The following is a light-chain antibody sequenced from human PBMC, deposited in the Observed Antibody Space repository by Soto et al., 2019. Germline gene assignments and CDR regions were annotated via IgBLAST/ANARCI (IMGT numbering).Light chain of an antibody. Sequence: EIVLTQSPGTLSLSPGERAILSCRASQSVSNYLARYQQKPGQAPRLLIYGASSRATGIPDRFSGSGSGTDFTLTISRLEPEDFAVYYCQQYGSSPTFGQGTKVDIK. CDR2: GAS. J-gene: IGKJ1*01. V-gene: IGKV3-20*01. CDR1: QSVSNY. CDR3: QQYGSSPT.